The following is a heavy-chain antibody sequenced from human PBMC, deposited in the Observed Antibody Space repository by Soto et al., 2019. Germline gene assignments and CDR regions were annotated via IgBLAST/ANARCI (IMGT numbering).Heavy chain of an antibody. Sequence: NLSLTCTVSGGSISSGGYYWSWIRQHPGKGLEWIGYIYYSGSTYYNPSLKSRVTISVDTSKNQFSLKLSSVTAADTAVYYCAREYSGRSADWFDPWGQGTLVTVS. D-gene: IGHD1-26*01. CDR1: GGSISSGGYY. CDR2: IYYSGST. CDR3: AREYSGRSADWFDP. V-gene: IGHV4-31*03. J-gene: IGHJ5*02.